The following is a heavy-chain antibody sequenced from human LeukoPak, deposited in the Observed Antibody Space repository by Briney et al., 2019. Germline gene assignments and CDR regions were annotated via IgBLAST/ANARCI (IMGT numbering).Heavy chain of an antibody. J-gene: IGHJ4*02. Sequence: SETLSLTCSVSGESTRSYYWSWIRQVPGKGLEYVGYIFNTGSATYNPSLESRVTISVDTSKNQISLKLSAVTAADTAIYYCARVTYTNYWADYWGRGTLVTVSS. D-gene: IGHD1-7*01. CDR2: IFNTGSA. CDR3: ARVTYTNYWADY. CDR1: GESTRSYY. V-gene: IGHV4-59*01.